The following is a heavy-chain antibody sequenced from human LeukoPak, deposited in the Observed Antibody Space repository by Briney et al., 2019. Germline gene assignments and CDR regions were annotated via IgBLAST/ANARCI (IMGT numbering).Heavy chain of an antibody. J-gene: IGHJ4*02. CDR3: VRDKLVGPSRLDH. Sequence: GGSLRLSCAASGFTFDEYGMSWVRQAPGKGLEWVANIKEDGSEKRDVDSVKGRFTISRDNAKNSLYLQMNSLRVEDTAVYYCVRDKLVGPSRLDHWGQGTLVTVSS. CDR2: IKEDGSEK. D-gene: IGHD1-26*01. CDR1: GFTFDEYG. V-gene: IGHV3-7*01.